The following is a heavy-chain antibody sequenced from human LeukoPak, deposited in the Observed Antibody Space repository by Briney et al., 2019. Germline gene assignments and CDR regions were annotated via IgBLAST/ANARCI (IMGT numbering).Heavy chain of an antibody. CDR3: ARIRGSSGSAHDKFDY. V-gene: IGHV1-8*01. CDR2: MNPNSGNT. D-gene: IGHD6-19*01. J-gene: IGHJ4*02. Sequence: ASVKVSCKASGYTFTSYDINWVRQATGQGLEWMGWMNPNSGNTGYAQKFQGRVTMTRNTSISTAYMELSSLRSEDTAVYYCARIRGSSGSAHDKFDYWGQGTLVTVSS. CDR1: GYTFTSYD.